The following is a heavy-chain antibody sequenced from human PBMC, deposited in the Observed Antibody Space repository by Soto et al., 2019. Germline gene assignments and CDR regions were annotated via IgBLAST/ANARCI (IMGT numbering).Heavy chain of an antibody. CDR2: IWYDGSNK. V-gene: IGHV3-33*01. Sequence: PGGSLRLSCAASGFTFSSYGMHWVRQAPGKGLEWVAVIWYDGSNKYYADSVKGRFTISRDNSKNTLYLQMNSLRAEDTAVYYCARGVTSRFYYYGMDVWGQGATVTVSS. CDR3: ARGVTSRFYYYGMDV. CDR1: GFTFSSYG. J-gene: IGHJ6*02. D-gene: IGHD2-2*01.